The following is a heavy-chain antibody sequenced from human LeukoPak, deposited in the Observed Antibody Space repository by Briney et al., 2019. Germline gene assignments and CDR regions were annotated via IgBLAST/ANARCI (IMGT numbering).Heavy chain of an antibody. V-gene: IGHV3-48*03. J-gene: IGHJ4*02. CDR3: ARGGLPKPFDY. Sequence: GGSLRLSCAASGFTFSSYEMNWVRQAPGKGLEWVSYISSGSIIYYADSVKGRFTISRDNAKNSLYLQMNSLRAEDTAVYYCARGGLPKPFDYWGQGTLVTVSS. CDR2: ISSGSII. D-gene: IGHD1-14*01. CDR1: GFTFSSYE.